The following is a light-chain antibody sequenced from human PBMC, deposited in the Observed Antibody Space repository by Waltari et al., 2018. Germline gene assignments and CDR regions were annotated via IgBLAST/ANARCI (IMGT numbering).Light chain of an antibody. V-gene: IGLV2-14*03. CDR3: SSWTTSDTRKVI. CDR1: SGDVGGYDY. CDR2: DVT. J-gene: IGLJ2*01. Sequence: QSALTQPASVSGSPGQSITISCTGTSGDVGGYDYVSWYQQHPGKAPKLVIYDVTNRPSGISGRFSGSKSGTTASLSISGLQAEDEADYFCSSWTTSDTRKVIFGGGTKLTVL.